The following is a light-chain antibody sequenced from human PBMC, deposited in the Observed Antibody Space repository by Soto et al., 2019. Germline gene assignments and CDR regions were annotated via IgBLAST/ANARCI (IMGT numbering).Light chain of an antibody. V-gene: IGKV3-15*01. Sequence: EIVMTQSPATLSVSPGERATLSCRASQSVSSNLAWYQQKPGQAPRLLIYGASTRATGIPARFSGSRSGTELTLTINSLQSEDFAVYYCQQYNNWPPYTFGQGTKLEIK. CDR3: QQYNNWPPYT. CDR2: GAS. CDR1: QSVSSN. J-gene: IGKJ2*01.